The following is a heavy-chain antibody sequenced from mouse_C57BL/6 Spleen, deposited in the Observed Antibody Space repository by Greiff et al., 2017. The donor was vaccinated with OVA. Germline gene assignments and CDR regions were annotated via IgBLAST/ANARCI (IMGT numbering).Heavy chain of an antibody. J-gene: IGHJ2*01. V-gene: IGHV5-9*01. Sequence: DVMLVESGGGLVKPGGSLKLSCAASGFTFSSYTMSWVRQTPEKRLEWVATISGGGGNTYYPDSVKGRFTISRDNAKNTLYLQMSSLRSEDTALYYCARQGSSGLDYWGQGTTLTVSS. CDR1: GFTFSSYT. D-gene: IGHD3-2*02. CDR2: ISGGGGNT. CDR3: ARQGSSGLDY.